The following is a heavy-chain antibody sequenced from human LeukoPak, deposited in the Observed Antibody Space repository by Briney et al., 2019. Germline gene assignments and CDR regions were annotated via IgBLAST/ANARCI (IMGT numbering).Heavy chain of an antibody. J-gene: IGHJ4*02. CDR1: GGSISGENW. CDR2: VDHSGRT. D-gene: IGHD3-22*01. CDR3: AKGDRGGWLDFDS. V-gene: IGHV4-4*02. Sequence: PSETLSLTCAVSGGSISGENWWSWVRQAPGKGLEWIGEVDHSGRTNYNPSLKSRVTISEDKSKNQFSLIMSSVTAAGTAVYYCAKGDRGGWLDFDSWGQGTLATVSS.